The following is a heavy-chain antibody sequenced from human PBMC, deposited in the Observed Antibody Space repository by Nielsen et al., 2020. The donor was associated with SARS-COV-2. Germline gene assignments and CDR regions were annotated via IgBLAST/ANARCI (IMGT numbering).Heavy chain of an antibody. V-gene: IGHV3-30-3*02. CDR2: ISYDGSNK. Sequence: GESLKISCAASGFTFSSYAMHWVRQAPGKGLEWVAVISYDGSNKYYADSVKGRFIISRDNSKNMLYLQMNSLRAEDTAVYYCAKEISYGYWYYGMDVWGQGTTVTVSS. D-gene: IGHD5-18*01. CDR3: AKEISYGYWYYGMDV. CDR1: GFTFSSYA. J-gene: IGHJ6*02.